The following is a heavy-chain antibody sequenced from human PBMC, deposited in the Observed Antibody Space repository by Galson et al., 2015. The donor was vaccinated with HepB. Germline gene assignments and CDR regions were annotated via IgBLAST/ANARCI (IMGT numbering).Heavy chain of an antibody. V-gene: IGHV3-48*03. Sequence: SLRLSCAASGFTFSNHEMNWVRQAPGKGPEWVSYISNSGTTIYVASVKGRFTISRDNAKNSLYLQMNSLRAEDTAVYYCASRLVGVPKSLGAFDTWGQGTMVTVSS. CDR1: GFTFSNHE. CDR3: ASRLVGVPKSLGAFDT. D-gene: IGHD1-26*01. J-gene: IGHJ3*02. CDR2: ISNSGTTI.